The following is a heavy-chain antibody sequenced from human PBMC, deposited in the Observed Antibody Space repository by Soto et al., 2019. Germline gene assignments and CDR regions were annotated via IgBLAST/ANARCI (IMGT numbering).Heavy chain of an antibody. Sequence: SETLSLTCSVSGGSITSHYCSWFRQPPGKGLEWIGYIHHSGSTSYNPSLRSRVTMSVGTSKNHFSLKVNSVTAADTALYYCARQGFGQLHGLVDVWGPGTTVTVSS. D-gene: IGHD2-21*01. CDR3: ARQGFGQLHGLVDV. CDR1: GGSITSHY. CDR2: IHHSGST. V-gene: IGHV4-59*08. J-gene: IGHJ6*02.